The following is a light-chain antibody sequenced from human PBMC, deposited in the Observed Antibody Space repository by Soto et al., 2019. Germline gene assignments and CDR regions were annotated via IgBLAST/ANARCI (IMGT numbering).Light chain of an antibody. Sequence: SYELTQPPSVSVSPGQTASITCSGDKLGDKYACWYQQKPGQSPVLVIYQDSKRPSGIPERFSGSNSGNTATLTISGTQGMDEADYYCQAWDSSTGVVFGGGTKVTVL. CDR3: QAWDSSTGVV. CDR2: QDS. V-gene: IGLV3-1*01. J-gene: IGLJ2*01. CDR1: KLGDKY.